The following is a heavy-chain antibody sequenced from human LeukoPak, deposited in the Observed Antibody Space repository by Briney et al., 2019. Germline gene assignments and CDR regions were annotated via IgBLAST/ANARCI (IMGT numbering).Heavy chain of an antibody. CDR2: IYTSGST. Sequence: SQTLSLTCTVSGGSISSGSYYWSWIRQPAGKGLEWIGRIYTSGSTNYNPSLKSRVTISVDTSKNQFSLKLSSVTAADTAVYYCGRGRIAAPPDVWGKGTTVTISS. D-gene: IGHD6-13*01. CDR1: GGSISSGSYY. J-gene: IGHJ6*04. V-gene: IGHV4-61*02. CDR3: GRGRIAAPPDV.